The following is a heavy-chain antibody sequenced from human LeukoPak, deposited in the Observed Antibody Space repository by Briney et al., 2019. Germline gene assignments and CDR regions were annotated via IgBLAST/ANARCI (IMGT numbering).Heavy chain of an antibody. V-gene: IGHV3-23*01. CDR3: AKKMVRGVILYGMVV. CDR2: ISTSGGTT. D-gene: IGHD3-10*01. J-gene: IGHJ6*02. CDR1: GFTFSSYA. Sequence: AESPRLSCAVSGFTFSSYAMSWVRQAPGKGLEWVSAISTSGGTTYYADSVKGRFTIARANSQNTLSLQMNSLRAEDTAVYYCAKKMVRGVILYGMVVWGQGTTVTVSS.